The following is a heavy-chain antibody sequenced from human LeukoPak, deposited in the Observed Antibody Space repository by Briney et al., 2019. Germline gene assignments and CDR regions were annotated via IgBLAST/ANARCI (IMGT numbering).Heavy chain of an antibody. V-gene: IGHV3-48*03. D-gene: IGHD3-10*01. CDR3: ARQRSGSYYNEFDY. Sequence: PGGSLRLSCAASGFTFSSYEMNWVRQAPGKGLEWVSYISSSGSTIYYADSVKGRFTISRDNAMNSLYLQTNSLRAEDTAVYYCARQRSGSYYNEFDYWGQGTLVTVSS. CDR2: ISSSGSTI. J-gene: IGHJ4*02. CDR1: GFTFSSYE.